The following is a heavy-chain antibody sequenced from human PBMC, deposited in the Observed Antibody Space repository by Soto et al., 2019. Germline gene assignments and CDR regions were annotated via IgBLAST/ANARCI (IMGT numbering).Heavy chain of an antibody. CDR2: ISYDGDNE. CDR3: AKDRRPNYYYGMDV. V-gene: IGHV3-30*18. Sequence: PGGSLRLSCAASGFTFSNYAMHWVRQAPGKGLEWLAIISYDGDNEYYADSVRGRFTISRDNSKNTLYLQTNNLRHEDTAVYYCAKDRRPNYYYGMDVWGQGTTVTVSS. CDR1: GFTFSNYA. D-gene: IGHD6-25*01. J-gene: IGHJ6*02.